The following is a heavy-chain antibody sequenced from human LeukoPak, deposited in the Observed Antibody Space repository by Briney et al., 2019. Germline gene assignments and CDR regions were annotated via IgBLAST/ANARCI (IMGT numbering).Heavy chain of an antibody. CDR3: ASLFYFDY. CDR2: ISYDGSNK. V-gene: IGHV3-30*04. J-gene: IGHJ4*02. D-gene: IGHD2-21*01. CDR1: GFTFSSYA. Sequence: GGSRRLSCAASGFTFSSYAMHWVRQAPGKGLEWVAVISYDGSNKYYADSVKGRFTISRDNSKNTLYLQMNSLRAEDTAVYYCASLFYFDYWGQGTLVTVSS.